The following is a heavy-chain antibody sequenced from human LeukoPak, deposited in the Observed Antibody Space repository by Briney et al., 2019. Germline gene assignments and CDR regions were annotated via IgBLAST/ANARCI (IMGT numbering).Heavy chain of an antibody. D-gene: IGHD4-17*01. CDR2: INSNSADT. CDR1: GYSFIDYY. CDR3: ARGTTVIQTLDY. J-gene: IGHJ4*02. V-gene: IGHV1-2*02. Sequence: ASVKVSCKTSGYSFIDYYIHWVRQAPGQGLEWMGWINSNSADTNYAQNFQGRVIMTRDTSISTAYMELSRLRSDDTAVYYCARGTTVIQTLDYWGQGTLVTVSS.